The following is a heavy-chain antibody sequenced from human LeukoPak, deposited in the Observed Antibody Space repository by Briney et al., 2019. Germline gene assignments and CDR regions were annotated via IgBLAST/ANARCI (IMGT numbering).Heavy chain of an antibody. CDR1: GFTFSSYS. V-gene: IGHV3-21*01. D-gene: IGHD6-13*01. J-gene: IGHJ4*02. CDR2: ISSSSSYI. Sequence: GGSLRLSCAASGFTFSSYSMNWVRQAPGKGLEWVSSISSSSSYIYYADSVKGRFTISRDNAKNSLYLQMNSLRAEDTAVYYCARGRAAAGLYFGYWGQGTLVTVSS. CDR3: ARGRAAAGLYFGY.